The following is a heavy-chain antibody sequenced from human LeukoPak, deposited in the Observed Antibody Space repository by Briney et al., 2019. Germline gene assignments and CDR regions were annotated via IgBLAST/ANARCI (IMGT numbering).Heavy chain of an antibody. J-gene: IGHJ6*03. V-gene: IGHV1-2*02. CDR1: GYTFTGYY. Sequence: ASVKVSCKASGYTFTGYYMHWVRQAPGQGLEWMGWINPNSGGTNYAQKFQGRVTMTRDTSISTAYMELSRLRSDDTAVYYCARVAGGDTAMFHYYYYMDVWGKGTTVTVSS. D-gene: IGHD5-18*01. CDR3: ARVAGGDTAMFHYYYYMDV. CDR2: INPNSGGT.